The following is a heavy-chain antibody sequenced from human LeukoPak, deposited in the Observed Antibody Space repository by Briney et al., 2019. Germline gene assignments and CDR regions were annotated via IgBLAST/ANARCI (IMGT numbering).Heavy chain of an antibody. Sequence: VASVKVSCKASGGTFSSYAISWVRQAPGQGLEWMGRIIPILGIANYAQKFQGRVTITADKSTSTAYMELSSLRSEDTAVYYCARDREYQPRPLDYWGQGTLVTVSS. D-gene: IGHD3-10*01. CDR1: GGTFSSYA. CDR2: IIPILGIA. V-gene: IGHV1-69*04. CDR3: ARDREYQPRPLDY. J-gene: IGHJ4*02.